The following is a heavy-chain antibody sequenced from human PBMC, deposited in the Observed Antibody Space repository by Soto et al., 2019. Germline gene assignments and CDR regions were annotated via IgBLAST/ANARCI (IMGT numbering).Heavy chain of an antibody. V-gene: IGHV4-39*01. D-gene: IGHD3-16*01. CDR2: VYYSGST. J-gene: IGHJ4*02. Sequence: PSETLSLTCTVSGGSTNSRNDYWGWIRHPPGRGLEWIGSVYYSGSTHDNPSLQSRVSISVDTSRNQFSLNLISVTAAHTAVYFCARQPRGPGYGERGLYFDHWGKGTLVTVS. CDR1: GGSTNSRNDY. CDR3: ARQPRGPGYGERGLYFDH.